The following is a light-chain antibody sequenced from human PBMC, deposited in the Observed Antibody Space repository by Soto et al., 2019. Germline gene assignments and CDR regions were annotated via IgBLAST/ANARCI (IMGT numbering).Light chain of an antibody. CDR1: SSDVGGYNY. CDR2: DVS. J-gene: IGLJ1*01. Sequence: QSVLTQPRSVSGSPGQSVTISCTGTSSDVGGYNYVSWYQQHPGKAPKLMIYDVSQQPSGVPDRFSGSRSGNTASLTISGLRAEDEADYYCCSYAGSYNDLFGPAPKATV. CDR3: CSYAGSYNDL. V-gene: IGLV2-11*01.